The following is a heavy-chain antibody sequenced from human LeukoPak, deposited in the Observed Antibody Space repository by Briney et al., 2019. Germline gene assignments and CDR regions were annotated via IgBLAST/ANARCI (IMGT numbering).Heavy chain of an antibody. D-gene: IGHD2/OR15-2a*01. CDR1: GYTFTSYY. J-gene: IGHJ6*03. CDR2: MNPKSGNT. Sequence: WASVKVSCKASGYTFTSYYMHWVRQAPGQGLEWMGWMNPKSGNTLYAQKFQGRVTMTRNTSISTAYMELSSVRSEDTAVYYCARFLKNPVNRRGPANYYMDVWGKGTTVTISS. V-gene: IGHV1-8*02. CDR3: ARFLKNPVNRRGPANYYMDV.